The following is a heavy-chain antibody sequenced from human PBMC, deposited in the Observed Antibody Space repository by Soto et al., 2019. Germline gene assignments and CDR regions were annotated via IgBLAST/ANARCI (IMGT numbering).Heavy chain of an antibody. D-gene: IGHD1-26*01. CDR3: AKAKSGDYYYYYYMDD. J-gene: IGHJ6*03. V-gene: IGHV3-23*01. CDR1: GFTFSNYA. CDR2: MCGSCGST. Sequence: GGSLRLSCAASGFTFSNYAMTWVRQAPGKGLEWVSGMCGSCGSTYNADSVKGRFTISRDNSKNTLYLKMNSLRAEDTAVYYCAKAKSGDYYYYYYMDDWGEGTTVTVSS.